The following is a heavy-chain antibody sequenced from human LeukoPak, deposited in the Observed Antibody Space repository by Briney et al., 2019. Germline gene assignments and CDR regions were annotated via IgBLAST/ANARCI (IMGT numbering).Heavy chain of an antibody. D-gene: IGHD2-2*01. V-gene: IGHV3-23*01. CDR3: AKLDCSSETCYFDY. CDR1: GFTFSSYA. CDR2: LTGSGAGT. J-gene: IGHJ4*02. Sequence: AGGSLRLSCAASGFTFSSYAMSWVRQAPGKGLEWVSALTGSGAGTYYADSVKGRLTISRDNSRSTLHLQMNSLRAEDTALYYCAKLDCSSETCYFDYWGQGTLVTVSS.